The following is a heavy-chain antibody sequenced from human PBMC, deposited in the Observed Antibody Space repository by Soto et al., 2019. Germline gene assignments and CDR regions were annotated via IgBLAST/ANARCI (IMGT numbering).Heavy chain of an antibody. CDR3: PSLEAAGTRPYYYGMEV. D-gene: IGHD6-13*01. CDR1: GGSISSGGYS. CDR2: IYHSGST. J-gene: IGHJ6*01. Sequence: SGALALTCAVSGGSISSGGYSWSWIRQPPGKGLEWIGYIYHSGSTYYNPSLKSRVTISVDRSKNQFSLKLSSVTAADTAGYYCPSLEAAGTRPYYYGMEVWGQGTTVVFSS. V-gene: IGHV4-30-2*01.